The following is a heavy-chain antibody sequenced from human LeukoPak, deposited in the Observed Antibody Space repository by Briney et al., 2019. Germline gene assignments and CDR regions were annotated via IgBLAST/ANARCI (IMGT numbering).Heavy chain of an antibody. CDR2: ISSSSSYI. V-gene: IGHV3-21*01. J-gene: IGHJ4*02. CDR3: AREAGGYWYYFDY. CDR1: GFTFSSYS. D-gene: IGHD5-12*01. Sequence: GGSLRPSCAASGFTFSSYSMNWVRQAPGKGLEWVSSISSSSSYIYYADSVKGRFTISRDNAKNSLYLQMNSLRAEDTAVYYCAREAGGYWYYFDYWGQGTLVTVSS.